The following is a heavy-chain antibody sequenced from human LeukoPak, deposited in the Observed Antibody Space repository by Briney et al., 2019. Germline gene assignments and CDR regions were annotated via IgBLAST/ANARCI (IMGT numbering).Heavy chain of an antibody. V-gene: IGHV3-9*01. CDR1: GFTFDDYA. D-gene: IGHD5-12*01. CDR2: ISWNSGSI. J-gene: IGHJ4*02. CDR3: AKSRGYSGYDDSYYFDY. Sequence: PGGSLRLSCAASGFTFDDYAMHWVRQAPGKGLEWVSGISWNSGSIGYADSVKGRFTISRDNAKNSLYLQMNSLRAEDTALYYCAKSRGYSGYDDSYYFDYWGQGTLVTVSS.